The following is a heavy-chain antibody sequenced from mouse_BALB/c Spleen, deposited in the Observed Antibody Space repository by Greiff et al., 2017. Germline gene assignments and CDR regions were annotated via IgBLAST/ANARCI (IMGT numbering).Heavy chain of an antibody. V-gene: IGHV2-9*02. J-gene: IGHJ4*01. Sequence: VKLMESGPGLVAPSQSLSITCTVSGFSLTSYGVHWVHQPPGKGLEWLGVIWAGGSTNYNSALMSRLSISKDNSKSQVFLKMNSLQTDDTAMYYCARGYGNYDYYAMDYWGQGTSVTVSS. CDR2: IWAGGST. CDR1: GFSLTSYG. CDR3: ARGYGNYDYYAMDY. D-gene: IGHD2-10*02.